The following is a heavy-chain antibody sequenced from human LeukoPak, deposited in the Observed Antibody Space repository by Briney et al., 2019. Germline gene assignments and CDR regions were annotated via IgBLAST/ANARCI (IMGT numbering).Heavy chain of an antibody. CDR2: IYHSGST. CDR3: ARASPRYCSGGSCYADDY. V-gene: IGHV4-4*02. Sequence: SETLSLTCAVSGGSISSSNWWSWVRQPPGKGLEWIGEIYHSGSTNYNPSLKSRVTISVDESKNQFSLKLSSVTAADTAVYYCARASPRYCSGGSCYADDYWGQGTLVTVSS. J-gene: IGHJ4*02. D-gene: IGHD2-15*01. CDR1: GGSISSSNW.